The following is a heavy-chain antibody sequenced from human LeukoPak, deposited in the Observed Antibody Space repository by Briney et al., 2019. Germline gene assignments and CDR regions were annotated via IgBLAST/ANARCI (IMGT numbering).Heavy chain of an antibody. Sequence: PGGSLRLSCAASGFTFSSYAMSWVRQAPGKGLEWVSSISSSSYIYYADSVKGRFTISRDNAKNSLYLQMNSLRAEDTAVYYCARAGYCTNGVCYDFDYWGQGTLVTVSS. CDR3: ARAGYCTNGVCYDFDY. V-gene: IGHV3-21*01. D-gene: IGHD2-8*01. CDR2: ISSSSYI. J-gene: IGHJ4*02. CDR1: GFTFSSYA.